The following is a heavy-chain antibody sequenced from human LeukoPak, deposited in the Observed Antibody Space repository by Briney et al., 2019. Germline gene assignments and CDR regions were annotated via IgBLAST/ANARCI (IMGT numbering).Heavy chain of an antibody. CDR3: ARETLVVPAAISYFDY. V-gene: IGHV1-69*01. CDR1: GGTFSSYA. CDR2: ITPIFGTA. D-gene: IGHD2-2*01. Sequence: SVKVSCKASGGTFSSYAISWVRQAPGQGLEWMGGITPIFGTANYAQKFQGRVTITADESTSTAYMELSSLRSEDTAVYYCARETLVVPAAISYFDYWGQGTLVTVSS. J-gene: IGHJ4*02.